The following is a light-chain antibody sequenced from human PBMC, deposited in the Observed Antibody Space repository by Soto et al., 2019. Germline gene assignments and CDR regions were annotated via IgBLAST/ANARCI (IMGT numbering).Light chain of an antibody. Sequence: QSALTQPASVSGSPGQSITISCTGTSSDVGGYNYVSWYQQHPGKAPKLMIYEVSNRPSGVSNRFSGSKSANTASLTISGLQAEDEADYYCSSYTSSTYWVFGGGTQLTVL. CDR3: SSYTSSTYWV. V-gene: IGLV2-14*01. CDR1: SSDVGGYNY. CDR2: EVS. J-gene: IGLJ3*02.